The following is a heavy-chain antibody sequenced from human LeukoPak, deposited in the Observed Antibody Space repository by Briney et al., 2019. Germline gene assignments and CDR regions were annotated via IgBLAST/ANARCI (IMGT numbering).Heavy chain of an antibody. J-gene: IGHJ4*02. Sequence: GGSLRLSCAASGFSFRTYSMSWVRQAPGKGLEWVSSIRGCGAATYYADSVKGRFSISRDHSQDPLPLQMNSLRAEHTGVYLCAKISWDGRGTCDCGRETLVTVSP. CDR2: IRGCGAAT. CDR3: AKISWDGRGTCD. CDR1: GFSFRTYS. V-gene: IGHV3-23*01. D-gene: IGHD1/OR15-1a*01.